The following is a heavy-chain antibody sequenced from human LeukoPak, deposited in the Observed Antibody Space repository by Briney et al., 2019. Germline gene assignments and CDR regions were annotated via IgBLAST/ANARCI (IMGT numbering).Heavy chain of an antibody. CDR1: GFTVSSYY. CDR2: IYNDGIT. J-gene: IGHJ5*02. CDR3: ARDLARGQGWFDP. V-gene: IGHV3-53*01. Sequence: GGSLRLSCAASGFTVSSYYMSWVRQAPGKGLEWVSVIYNDGITYYADSMKGRFTLSRDNSKNTLYLQMNSLRVEDTAVYYCARDLARGQGWFDPWGQGTLVTVSS.